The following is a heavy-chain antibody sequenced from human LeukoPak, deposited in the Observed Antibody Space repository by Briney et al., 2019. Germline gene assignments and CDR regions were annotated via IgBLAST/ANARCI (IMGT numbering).Heavy chain of an antibody. Sequence: ASVKVSCKASGYTFTSYGISWVRQAPGQGLEWMGWISAYNGNTNYAQKLQGRVTMTTDTSTSTAYMELRSLRSDDTAVYYCARDASDDYSNLPRYYYYYGMDAWGQGTTVTVSS. CDR2: ISAYNGNT. CDR1: GYTFTSYG. D-gene: IGHD4-11*01. CDR3: ARDASDDYSNLPRYYYYYGMDA. J-gene: IGHJ6*02. V-gene: IGHV1-18*01.